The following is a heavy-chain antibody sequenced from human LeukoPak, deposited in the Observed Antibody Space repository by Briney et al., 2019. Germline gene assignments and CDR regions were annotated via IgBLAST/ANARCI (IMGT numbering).Heavy chain of an antibody. Sequence: GGSLRLSCAASGFTFSSYSMNWVRQAPGKGLEWVSSISSSSSYIYYAGSVKGRFTIYRDNAKNSLYLQMNSLRAEDTAVYYCARDDVLLGKYAFDIWGQGTMVTVSS. CDR1: GFTFSSYS. V-gene: IGHV3-21*01. D-gene: IGHD3-10*01. J-gene: IGHJ3*02. CDR2: ISSSSSYI. CDR3: ARDDVLLGKYAFDI.